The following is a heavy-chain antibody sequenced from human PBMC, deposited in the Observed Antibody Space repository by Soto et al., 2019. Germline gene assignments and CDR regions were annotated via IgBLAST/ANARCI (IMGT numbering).Heavy chain of an antibody. Sequence: PGGSLRLSCAASGFTFSGYYMSWIRQAPGKGLEWVSYIGHSGTTIYYADSVKGRFTISRDNAKNSLYRQMNSLRAEDTAMYYCARDDRTGTAVLHYWGQGTLVTVSS. J-gene: IGHJ4*03. D-gene: IGHD1-1*01. CDR3: ARDDRTGTAVLHY. CDR2: IGHSGTTI. V-gene: IGHV3-11*01. CDR1: GFTFSGYY.